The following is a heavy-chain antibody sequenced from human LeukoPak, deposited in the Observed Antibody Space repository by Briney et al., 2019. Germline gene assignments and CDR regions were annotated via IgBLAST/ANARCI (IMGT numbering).Heavy chain of an antibody. J-gene: IGHJ4*02. CDR2: IYYSGST. Sequence: SETLSLTCTVSGGSIRSSSYYWGWIRQPPGKGLEGIVSIYYSGSTNYKPSLRSRATISVDTSKNQFSLKLSSVTAAETAVYYCARHAGSYYTYNFDYWGQGTLVTVSS. CDR3: ARHAGSYYTYNFDY. D-gene: IGHD3-22*01. V-gene: IGHV4-39*01. CDR1: GGSIRSSSYY.